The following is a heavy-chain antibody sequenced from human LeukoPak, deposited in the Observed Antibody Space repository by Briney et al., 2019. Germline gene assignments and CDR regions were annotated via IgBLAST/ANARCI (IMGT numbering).Heavy chain of an antibody. Sequence: PSQTLSLTCTVSGGSISSGSYFWSWIRQPAGKGLEWIGRIYTSGSTNYNPSLKSRVTISVDTSKNQFSLKLSSVTAAGTAVYYCARDRLGGYYDSSGPYYFDYWGQGTLVTVSS. J-gene: IGHJ4*02. CDR1: GGSISSGSYF. CDR3: ARDRLGGYYDSSGPYYFDY. D-gene: IGHD3-22*01. CDR2: IYTSGST. V-gene: IGHV4-61*02.